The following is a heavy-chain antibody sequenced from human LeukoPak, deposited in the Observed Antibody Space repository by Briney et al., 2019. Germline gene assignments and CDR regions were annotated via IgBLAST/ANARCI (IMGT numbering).Heavy chain of an antibody. CDR3: ARDRDGNNWFDP. D-gene: IGHD5-24*01. CDR2: IYYSGST. J-gene: IGHJ5*02. V-gene: IGHV4-59*01. CDR1: GXSISSYY. Sequence: SETLPLTCTVSGXSISSYYWSWIRQPPGKGLEWIGYIYYSGSTNYNPSLKSRVTISVDTSKNQFSLKLTSVTAADTAVYYCARDRDGNNWFDPGAREPWSPSPQ.